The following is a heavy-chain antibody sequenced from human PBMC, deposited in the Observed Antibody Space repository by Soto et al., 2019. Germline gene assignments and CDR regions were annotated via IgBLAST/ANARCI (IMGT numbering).Heavy chain of an antibody. D-gene: IGHD1-26*01. J-gene: IGHJ5*02. CDR1: GGSISSYY. V-gene: IGHV4-59*01. CDR3: ARDGIPGLSWFDP. CDR2: IYYSGST. Sequence: QVQLQESGPGLVKPSETLSLTCTVSGGSISSYYWSWIRQPPGKGLEWIGYIYYSGSTNYNPSLNSRVTISVDTSKNQFSLKLSSVTAADTAVYYCARDGIPGLSWFDPWGQGTLVTVSS.